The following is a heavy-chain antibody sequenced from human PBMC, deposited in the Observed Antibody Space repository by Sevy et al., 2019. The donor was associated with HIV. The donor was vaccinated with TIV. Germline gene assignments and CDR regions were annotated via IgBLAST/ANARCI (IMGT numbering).Heavy chain of an antibody. CDR1: GFTFDDYG. D-gene: IGHD7-27*01. Sequence: GGSLRLSCAASGFTFDDYGMSWVRQAPGKGLEWVSGINWNGGSTGYAHSVKGRFTISRDNAKNSLYLQMNSLRAEDTVLYYCARLLGNRDYYYDGMDVWGQGTTVTVSS. CDR2: INWNGGST. CDR3: ARLLGNRDYYYDGMDV. J-gene: IGHJ6*02. V-gene: IGHV3-20*04.